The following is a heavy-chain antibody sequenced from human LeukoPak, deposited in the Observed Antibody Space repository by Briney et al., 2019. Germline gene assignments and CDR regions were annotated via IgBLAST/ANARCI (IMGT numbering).Heavy chain of an antibody. CDR3: ARAYTVTPPYYYGMDV. CDR1: GFTFSSYS. D-gene: IGHD4-11*01. J-gene: IGHJ6*02. Sequence: PGGSLRLSCAASGFTFSSYSINWVRQAPGKGLEWVSSISSSSSYIYYADSVKGRFTISRDNAKNSLYLQMNSLRAEDTAVYYCARAYTVTPPYYYGMDVWGQGTTVTVSS. CDR2: ISSSSSYI. V-gene: IGHV3-21*01.